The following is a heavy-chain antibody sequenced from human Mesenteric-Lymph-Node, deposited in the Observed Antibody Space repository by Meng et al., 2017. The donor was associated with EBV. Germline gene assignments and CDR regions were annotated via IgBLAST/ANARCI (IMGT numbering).Heavy chain of an antibody. CDR2: IFDSGST. CDR1: GGSVISRHW. J-gene: IGHJ5*02. V-gene: IGHV4-4*02. D-gene: IGHD1-1*01. CDR3: ARDVWTRNGASERNFENRFDL. Sequence: RQGAGPGMVKLSGALALPCPVSGGSVISRHWWSWVRQPPGTGLEWIGEIFDSGSTNYNPSLKSRVSISVDKSKNEFSLNLRSVTAEDTAIYFCARDVWTRNGASERNFENRFDLWGQGILVTVSS.